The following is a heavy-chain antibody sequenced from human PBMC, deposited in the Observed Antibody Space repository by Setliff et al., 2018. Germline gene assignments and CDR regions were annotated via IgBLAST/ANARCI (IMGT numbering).Heavy chain of an antibody. D-gene: IGHD6-19*01. V-gene: IGHV3-7*01. CDR1: W. CDR3: ARGGYSSGWYGVNNYFDY. J-gene: IGHJ4*02. CDR2: IKEDGSEK. Sequence: WMSWVRQAPGKGLEWVANIKEDGSEKYYVDSVKGRFTISRDNAKNSLYLQMNSLRAEDTAVYYCARGGYSSGWYGVNNYFDYWGQGTLVTVSS.